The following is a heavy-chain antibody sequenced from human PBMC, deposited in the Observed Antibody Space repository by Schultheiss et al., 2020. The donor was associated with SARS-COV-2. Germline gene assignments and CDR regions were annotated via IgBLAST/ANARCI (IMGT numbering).Heavy chain of an antibody. V-gene: IGHV1-69*13. Sequence: SVKVSCKASGGTFSNSAISWVRQAPGQGLEWMGGIIPFFPTSNYAQKFQGRVTITADESTSTAYMELSSLRSDDTAVYYCARTYDFFSRYGMDVWGQGTTVTVSS. J-gene: IGHJ6*02. D-gene: IGHD3-3*01. CDR2: IIPFFPTS. CDR3: ARTYDFFSRYGMDV. CDR1: GGTFSNSA.